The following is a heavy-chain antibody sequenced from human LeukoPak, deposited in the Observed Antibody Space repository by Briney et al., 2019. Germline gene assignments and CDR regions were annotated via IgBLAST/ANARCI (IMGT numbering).Heavy chain of an antibody. V-gene: IGHV4-34*01. Sequence: SETLSLTCAVYGGSFSGYYWSWIRQPPGKGLEWIGEINHSGSTNYNPSLKGRVTISVDTSKNQFSLKLSSVTAADTAVYYCARTDYYYGSGRLFDYWGQGTLVTVSS. CDR1: GGSFSGYY. CDR2: INHSGST. J-gene: IGHJ4*02. D-gene: IGHD3-10*01. CDR3: ARTDYYYGSGRLFDY.